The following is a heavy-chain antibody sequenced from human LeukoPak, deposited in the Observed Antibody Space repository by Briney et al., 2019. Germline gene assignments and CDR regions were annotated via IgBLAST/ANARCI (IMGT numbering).Heavy chain of an antibody. V-gene: IGHV1-3*01. D-gene: IGHD3-10*01. J-gene: IGHJ4*02. CDR2: MNVGSGNT. CDR3: ARTHYSASGSFLI. Sequence: GASVKVSCKASGYTFTSYAMHWVRQAPGQRPEWLGWMNVGSGNTKYSQTFQGRVTFSADTSESTAYMDLSSLESEDTAVYYCARTHYSASGSFLIWGQGTLVTVSS. CDR1: GYTFTSYA.